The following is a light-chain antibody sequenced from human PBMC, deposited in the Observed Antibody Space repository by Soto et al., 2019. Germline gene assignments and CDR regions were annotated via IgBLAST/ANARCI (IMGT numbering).Light chain of an antibody. V-gene: IGKV3-20*01. J-gene: IGKJ1*01. Sequence: EIVLTQSPGTLSLSPGERATLSCRASQSVSSNYLAWYQQKPGQAPRPLIYGASNRATGIPDRFSGGGAETDLTLTISRLEPEEFAVYYCHQYGSSLWTFGQGTKVEIK. CDR3: HQYGSSLWT. CDR1: QSVSSNY. CDR2: GAS.